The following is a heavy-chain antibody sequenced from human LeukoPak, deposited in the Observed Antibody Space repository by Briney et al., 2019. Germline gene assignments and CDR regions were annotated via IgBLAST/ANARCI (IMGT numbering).Heavy chain of an antibody. D-gene: IGHD6-13*01. Sequence: SETLSLTCTVSGGSISSYYWNWVRQPPGKGLEWIGYINYIRNTDYNPSLKSRVTISLDTSRNRFSLKLSSVTAADTAMYYCARSYSSSDHYYYYGMDVWGQGTTVTVSS. CDR1: GGSISSYY. J-gene: IGHJ6*02. CDR2: INYIRNT. V-gene: IGHV4-59*08. CDR3: ARSYSSSDHYYYYGMDV.